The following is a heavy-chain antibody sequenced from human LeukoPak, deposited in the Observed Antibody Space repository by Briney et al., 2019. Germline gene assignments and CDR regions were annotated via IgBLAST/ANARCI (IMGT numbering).Heavy chain of an antibody. CDR2: IIPIFGIA. V-gene: IGHV1-69*04. Sequence: SVKVSCKASGGTFSSYAISWVRQAPGQGLEWMGRIIPIFGIANYAQKFQGRVTITADKSTSTAYMELSSLRSEDTAVYYCARAGGVAGTSRRIDYWGQGTLVTVSS. D-gene: IGHD6-19*01. J-gene: IGHJ4*02. CDR3: ARAGGVAGTSRRIDY. CDR1: GGTFSSYA.